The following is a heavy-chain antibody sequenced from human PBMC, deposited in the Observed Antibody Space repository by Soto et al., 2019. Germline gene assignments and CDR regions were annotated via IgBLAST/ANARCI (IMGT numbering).Heavy chain of an antibody. J-gene: IGHJ6*02. D-gene: IGHD5-12*01. CDR2: INPNSGGT. CDR3: ARDRGYSGYTPYYYYGMDV. CDR1: GYTFTGYY. Sequence: QVQLVQSGAEVKKPGASVKVSCKASGYTFTGYYMHWVRQAPGQGLEWMGWINPNSGGTNYAQKLQGWVTMTRDTSISTAYMELSRLRSDDTAVYYCARDRGYSGYTPYYYYGMDVWGQGTTVTVSS. V-gene: IGHV1-2*04.